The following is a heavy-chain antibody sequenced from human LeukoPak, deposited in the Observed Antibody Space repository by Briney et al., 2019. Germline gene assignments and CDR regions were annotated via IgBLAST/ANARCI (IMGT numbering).Heavy chain of an antibody. J-gene: IGHJ4*02. Sequence: GGSLRLSCAASGFTFSGHWMHWVRQTPGKGLVWVSHINGDDSIINYADSVKGRFTNSRDNSKNTLYLQMNSLRAEDTAVYYCARAYVIKATDFDYWGQGTLVTVSS. CDR2: INGDDSII. V-gene: IGHV3-74*01. D-gene: IGHD2-21*01. CDR3: ARAYVIKATDFDY. CDR1: GFTFSGHW.